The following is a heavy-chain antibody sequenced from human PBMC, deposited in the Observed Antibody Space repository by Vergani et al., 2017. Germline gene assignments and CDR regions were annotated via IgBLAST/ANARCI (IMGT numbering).Heavy chain of an antibody. CDR3: ARAGYCSSTSCYTDYYFGMDV. CDR1: GGTFSSYA. CDR2: IIPIFGTA. V-gene: IGHV1-69*12. Sequence: QVQLVQSGAEVKKPVSSVKVSCKASGGTFSSYAISWVRQAPGQGLEWMGGIIPIFGTANYAQKFQGRVTITADESTSTAYMELSSLRSEDTAVYYCARAGYCSSTSCYTDYYFGMDVWGQGTTVTVSS. D-gene: IGHD2-2*02. J-gene: IGHJ6*02.